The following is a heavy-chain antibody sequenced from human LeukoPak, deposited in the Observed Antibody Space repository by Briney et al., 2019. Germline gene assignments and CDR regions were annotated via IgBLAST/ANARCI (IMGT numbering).Heavy chain of an antibody. J-gene: IGHJ4*02. V-gene: IGHV3-23*01. D-gene: IGHD3-22*01. CDR1: GFTFTSYA. CDR2: ISGSGVNT. Sequence: PGGSLRLSCAASGFTFTSYAKSWVRQAPGKGLEWVSAISGSGVNTYYADSVKGRFTISGDNSKNTLYLQMNSLTAEDTAVYYCARGLYYYDSSGYYYVFDYFDYWGQGTLVTVSS. CDR3: ARGLYYYDSSGYYYVFDYFDY.